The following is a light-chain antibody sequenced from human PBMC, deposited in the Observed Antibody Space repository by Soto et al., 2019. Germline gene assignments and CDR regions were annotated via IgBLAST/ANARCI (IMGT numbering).Light chain of an antibody. CDR1: SPNVGNNA. V-gene: IGLV1-36*01. CDR2: YDD. J-gene: IGLJ3*02. CDR3: ASWDDNLNGFWV. Sequence: QSVLTQPPSVSEAPRQRVTISCSGSSPNVGNNAVNWYQQLPGKAPKLLIYYDDLLPSGVSDRFSGSKSGTSASLAISGLQSEDEADYYCASWDDNLNGFWVFGGGTKLTVL.